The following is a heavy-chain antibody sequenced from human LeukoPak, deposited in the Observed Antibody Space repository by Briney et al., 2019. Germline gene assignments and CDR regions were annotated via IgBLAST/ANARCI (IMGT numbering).Heavy chain of an antibody. D-gene: IGHD5-18*01. V-gene: IGHV4-59*01. CDR3: ARGSDTAMGTFDY. J-gene: IGHJ4*02. CDR1: GGSISSYY. CDR2: IYYSGST. Sequence: SETLSLTCTVSGGSISSYYWSWIRQPPGKGLEWIGYIYYSGSTNYNPSLESRVTISVDTSKNQFSLKLSSVTAADTAVYYCARGSDTAMGTFDYWGQGTLVTVSS.